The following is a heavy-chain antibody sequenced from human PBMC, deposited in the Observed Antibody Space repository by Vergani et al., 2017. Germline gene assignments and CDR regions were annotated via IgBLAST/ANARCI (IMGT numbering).Heavy chain of an antibody. V-gene: IGHV1-2*02. J-gene: IGHJ4*02. CDR2: INPNSGGR. CDR1: GYTFTGYY. Sequence: QVQLVQSGAEVKKPGASVKVSCKASGYTFTGYYIHWLRQAPGQGLEWMGWINPNSGGRNSAQKFQGRVAMTRDTSINTAYMELNRLRSDDTAVYYCARWTTETNSWYIGHIDYWGQGTLVTVSS. CDR3: ARWTTETNSWYIGHIDY. D-gene: IGHD6-13*01.